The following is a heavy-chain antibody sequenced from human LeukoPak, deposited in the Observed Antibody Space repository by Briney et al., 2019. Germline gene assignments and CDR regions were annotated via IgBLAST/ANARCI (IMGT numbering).Heavy chain of an antibody. CDR2: ISAYNGNT. Sequence: ASVKVSCKASGYTFTSYGISWVRQAPGQGLEWMGWISAYNGNTNYAQKLQGRVTMTTDTPTSTAYMELRSLRSDDTAVYYCAKEKNGYSYGNFDYWGQGTLVTVSS. J-gene: IGHJ4*02. CDR1: GYTFTSYG. CDR3: AKEKNGYSYGNFDY. D-gene: IGHD5-18*01. V-gene: IGHV1-18*01.